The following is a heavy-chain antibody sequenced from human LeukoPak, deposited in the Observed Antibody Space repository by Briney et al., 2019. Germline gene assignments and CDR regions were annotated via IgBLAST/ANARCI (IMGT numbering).Heavy chain of an antibody. D-gene: IGHD3-3*01. V-gene: IGHV5-51*01. CDR2: FYPGDSDT. Sequence: GESLKISCKGSGYSFSNHWIAWVRQMPGKGLEWMGIFYPGDSDTRYSPSFQGQVTISADKSISTAYLQWSSLKASDTAMYYCAREWFLDYWGQGTLVTVSS. J-gene: IGHJ4*02. CDR3: AREWFLDY. CDR1: GYSFSNHW.